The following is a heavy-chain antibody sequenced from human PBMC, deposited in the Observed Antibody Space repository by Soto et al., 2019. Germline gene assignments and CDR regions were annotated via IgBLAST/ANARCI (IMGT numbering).Heavy chain of an antibody. J-gene: IGHJ4*02. V-gene: IGHV3-23*01. CDR3: AKHPRYCSSTSCYSIW. Sequence: PGGSLRLSCAASGFTFSSYAMSWVRQAPGKGLEWVSAISGSGGSTYYADSVKGRFTISRDNSKNTLYLQMNSLRAEDTAVYYCAKHPRYCSSTSCYSIWWGQGTLVTVSS. CDR2: ISGSGGST. CDR1: GFTFSSYA. D-gene: IGHD2-2*01.